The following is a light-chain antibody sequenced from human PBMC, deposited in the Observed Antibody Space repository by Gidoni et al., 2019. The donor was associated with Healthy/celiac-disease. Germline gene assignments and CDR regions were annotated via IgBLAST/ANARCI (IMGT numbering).Light chain of an antibody. CDR3: QQYDNLPAFT. CDR2: DAS. V-gene: IGKV1-33*01. CDR1: QDISNY. Sequence: DIQMTQSPSSLSASVGDRVTITCQASQDISNYLNWYQQKPGKAPKLLIYDASNLETGVPSRFSGSGSETDFTFTISRLQAEDIATYYCQQYDNLPAFTFGPGTKVDIK. J-gene: IGKJ3*01.